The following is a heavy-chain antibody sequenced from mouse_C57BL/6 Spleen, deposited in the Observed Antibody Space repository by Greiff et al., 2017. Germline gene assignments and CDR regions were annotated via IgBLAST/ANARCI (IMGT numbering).Heavy chain of an antibody. CDR3: ARCAITTVEGGFDD. D-gene: IGHD1-1*01. Sequence: QVQLQQSGPVLVKPGASVKISCKASGYAFSSSWMNWVKQRPGKGLEWIGRIYPGDGDTNYNGKFKGKATLTADKSSSTAYMQLSSLTSEDSAVYFCARCAITTVEGGFDDWGQGTTLTVSS. CDR1: GYAFSSSW. CDR2: IYPGDGDT. V-gene: IGHV1-82*01. J-gene: IGHJ2*01.